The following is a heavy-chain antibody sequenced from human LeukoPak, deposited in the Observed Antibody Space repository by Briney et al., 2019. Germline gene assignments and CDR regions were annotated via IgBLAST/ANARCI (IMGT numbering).Heavy chain of an antibody. V-gene: IGHV1-69*05. CDR2: IIPIFGTA. D-gene: IGHD3-22*01. Sequence: SVKVSCKASGGTFSSYAISWVRQAPGQGLEWMGSIIPIFGTANYAQKFQGRVTITTDESTSTAYMELSSLRSEDTAVYYCARDRAHYYDSSGLDAFDIWGQGTMVTVSS. J-gene: IGHJ3*02. CDR1: GGTFSSYA. CDR3: ARDRAHYYDSSGLDAFDI.